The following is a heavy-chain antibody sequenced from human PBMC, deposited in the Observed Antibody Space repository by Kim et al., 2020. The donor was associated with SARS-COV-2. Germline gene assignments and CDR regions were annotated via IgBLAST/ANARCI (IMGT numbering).Heavy chain of an antibody. J-gene: IGHJ5*02. Sequence: GESLKISCKGSGYSFTSYWIGWVRQMPGKGLEWMGIIYPGDSDTRYSPSFQGQVTISADKSISTAYLQWSSLKASDTAMYYCARLSGLVYCSSTSCYGGWFDPWGQGTLVTVSS. CDR2: IYPGDSDT. CDR3: ARLSGLVYCSSTSCYGGWFDP. D-gene: IGHD2-2*01. CDR1: GYSFTSYW. V-gene: IGHV5-51*01.